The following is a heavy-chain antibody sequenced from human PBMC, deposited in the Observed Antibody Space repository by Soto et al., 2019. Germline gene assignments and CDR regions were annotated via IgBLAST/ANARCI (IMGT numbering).Heavy chain of an antibody. V-gene: IGHV4-39*01. CDR3: GRHDLTYYLPAINY. Sequence: QLHLQESGPGLVKPSETLSLTCIFAAGSLSSSSYYWAWIRQPPGKGLEWIGTIYYNGNTYSNPSLKSAVTIALDTSKKEFSLKLSAVAATDTAVYYCGRHDLTYYLPAINYWGQGTLATVSS. D-gene: IGHD3-16*01. CDR2: IYYNGNT. J-gene: IGHJ4*02. CDR1: AGSLSSSSYY.